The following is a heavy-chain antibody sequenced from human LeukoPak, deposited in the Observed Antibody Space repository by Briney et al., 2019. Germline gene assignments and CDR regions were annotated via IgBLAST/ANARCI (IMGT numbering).Heavy chain of an antibody. V-gene: IGHV4-61*01. CDR3: ARASPSSLLDY. J-gene: IGHJ4*02. Sequence: SETLSLTCTVSTYSISSGYYWGWIRQPPGKGLEWIGYIYYSGSTNYNPSLKSRVTISVDTSKNQFSLKLSSVTAADTAVYYCARASPSSLLDYWGQGTLVTVSS. CDR1: TYSISSGYY. CDR2: IYYSGST.